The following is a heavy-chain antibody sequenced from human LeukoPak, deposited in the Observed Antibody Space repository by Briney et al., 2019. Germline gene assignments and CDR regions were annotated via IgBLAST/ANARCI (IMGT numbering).Heavy chain of an antibody. CDR3: ARVGTMTTLDY. J-gene: IGHJ4*02. CDR2: IYYNGST. Sequence: SETLSLTCTVSGGSISSGDYYWSWIRQPPGKGLEWIGYIYYNGSTYYNPSLKSRDTISVDRSKNQFSLKLSSVTAADTAVYYCARVGTMTTLDYWGQGTLVTVSS. CDR1: GGSISSGDYY. D-gene: IGHD3-22*01. V-gene: IGHV4-30-4*08.